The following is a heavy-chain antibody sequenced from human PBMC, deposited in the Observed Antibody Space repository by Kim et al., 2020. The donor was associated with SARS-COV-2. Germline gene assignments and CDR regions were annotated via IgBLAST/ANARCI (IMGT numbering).Heavy chain of an antibody. CDR3: AKGGSLDDYIWGSYRYGFDY. J-gene: IGHJ4*02. V-gene: IGHV3-23*01. Sequence: GGSLRLSCAASGFTFSSYAMSWVRQAPGKGLEWVSAISGSGGSTYYADSVKGRFTISRDNSKNTLYLQMNSLRAEDTAVYYCAKGGSLDDYIWGSYRYGFDYWGQGTLVTVSS. CDR1: GFTFSSYA. CDR2: ISGSGGST. D-gene: IGHD3-16*02.